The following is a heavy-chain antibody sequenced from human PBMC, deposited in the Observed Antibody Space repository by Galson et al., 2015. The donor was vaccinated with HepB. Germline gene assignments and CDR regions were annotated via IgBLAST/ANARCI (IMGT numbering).Heavy chain of an antibody. CDR3: ARDISGIGAFDI. J-gene: IGHJ3*02. CDR2: ISYDGSNK. V-gene: IGHV3-30-3*01. D-gene: IGHD1-26*01. CDR1: GFTFSSYA. Sequence: SLRLSCAASGFTFSSYAMHWVRQAPGKGLEWVAVISYDGSNKYYADSVKGRFTISRDNSKNTLYLQMNSLRAEDTAVYYCARDISGIGAFDIWGQGTMVTVSS.